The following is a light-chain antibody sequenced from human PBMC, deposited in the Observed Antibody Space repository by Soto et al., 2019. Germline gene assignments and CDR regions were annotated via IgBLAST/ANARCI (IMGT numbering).Light chain of an antibody. J-gene: IGKJ1*01. CDR1: QSVSSN. CDR2: GAS. V-gene: IGKV3-15*01. CDR3: QQYNNWPPWT. Sequence: IVMTQSPATLSVSPGERATLSCRASQSVSSNLAWYQQKPGQAPRLLIYGASTRATGSPARFSGSGSGTEFTLTISSLQSEDFAVYYCQQYNNWPPWTFGQGNKVEIK.